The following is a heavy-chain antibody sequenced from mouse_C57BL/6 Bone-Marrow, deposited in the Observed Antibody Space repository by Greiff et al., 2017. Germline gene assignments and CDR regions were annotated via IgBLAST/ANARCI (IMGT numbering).Heavy chain of an antibody. CDR1: GYTFTSYW. CDR3: AKTHYYGSSYGGYAMDY. J-gene: IGHJ4*01. V-gene: IGHV1-52*01. D-gene: IGHD1-1*01. Sequence: QVQLQQPGAELVRPGSSVKLSCKASGYTFTSYWMHWVKQRPIQGLEWIGNIDPSDSETHYNQKFKDKAPLTVDKSSSTAYMQLSSLTSEDSAVYYCAKTHYYGSSYGGYAMDYWGQGTSVTVSS. CDR2: IDPSDSET.